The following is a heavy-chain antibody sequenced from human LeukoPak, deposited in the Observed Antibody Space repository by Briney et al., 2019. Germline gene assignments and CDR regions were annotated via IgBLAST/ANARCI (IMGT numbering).Heavy chain of an antibody. CDR2: INPNSGGT. V-gene: IGHV1-2*04. J-gene: IGHJ5*02. D-gene: IGHD2-2*01. Sequence: ASVKVSCKASGYTFTGYYMHWVRQAPGQGLEGMGWINPNSGGTNYAQKFQGWVTMTRDTSISTAYMELSRLRSDDTAVYYCARGQDIVVVPAATNWFDPWGQGILVTVSS. CDR3: ARGQDIVVVPAATNWFDP. CDR1: GYTFTGYY.